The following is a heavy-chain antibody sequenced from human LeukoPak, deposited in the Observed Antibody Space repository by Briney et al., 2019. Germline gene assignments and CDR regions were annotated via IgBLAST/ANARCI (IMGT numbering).Heavy chain of an antibody. V-gene: IGHV6-1*01. CDR2: TYYRSKWYN. CDR3: ARVRWSSSWFWSAHYFDY. D-gene: IGHD6-13*01. Sequence: SQTLSLTCAISGDSVSSNSAAWNWIRQSPSRGLEWLGRTYYRSKWYNDYAVSVKSRITINPDTSKNQFSLQLNSVTPEDTAVYYCARVRWSSSWFWSAHYFDYWGQGTLVTVSS. J-gene: IGHJ4*02. CDR1: GDSVSSNSAA.